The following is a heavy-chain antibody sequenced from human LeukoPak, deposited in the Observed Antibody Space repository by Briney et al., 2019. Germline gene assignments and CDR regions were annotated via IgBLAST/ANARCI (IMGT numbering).Heavy chain of an antibody. CDR1: GGSISSSSYY. V-gene: IGHV4-39*07. J-gene: IGHJ5*02. D-gene: IGHD5-24*01. Sequence: SVTLSLTCTVSGGSISSSSYYWGWIRQPPGKGLEWIGSIYYSGSTYYNPSPKSRVTISVDTSKNQFSLKLSSVTAADTAVYYCARDPGRGANWFDPWGQGTLVTVSS. CDR2: IYYSGST. CDR3: ARDPGRGANWFDP.